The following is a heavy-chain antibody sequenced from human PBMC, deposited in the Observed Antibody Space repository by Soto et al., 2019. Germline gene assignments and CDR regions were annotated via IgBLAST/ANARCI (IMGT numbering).Heavy chain of an antibody. CDR3: ARRWGRTFDY. CDR1: DGSISSYD. J-gene: IGHJ4*02. Sequence: PSETLSLTCTVSDGSISSYDWSWIRQPPGKGLEWIGYIYYSGSTNYNPSLKSRVTISVDTSKNQFSLKLSSVTAADTAVYYCARRWGRTFDYWGQGTLVTVSS. D-gene: IGHD7-27*01. V-gene: IGHV4-59*08. CDR2: IYYSGST.